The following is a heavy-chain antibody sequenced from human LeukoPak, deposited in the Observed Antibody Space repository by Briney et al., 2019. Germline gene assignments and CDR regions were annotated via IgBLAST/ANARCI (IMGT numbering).Heavy chain of an antibody. J-gene: IGHJ5*02. V-gene: IGHV3-21*04. CDR1: GFDFSSYS. D-gene: IGHD2-21*02. CDR3: ASSIYCGGDCYSDWFDP. Sequence: GGSLRLSCAVSGFDFSSYSMNWVRQAPGKGLEWVSSISGDSTYIYHADSVRGRFTISRDNADNSLYLQMNSLRAEDTAVYYCASSIYCGGDCYSDWFDPWGQGTLVTVSS. CDR2: ISGDSTYI.